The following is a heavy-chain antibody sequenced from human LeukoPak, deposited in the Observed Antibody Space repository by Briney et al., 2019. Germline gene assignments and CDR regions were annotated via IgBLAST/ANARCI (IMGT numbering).Heavy chain of an antibody. CDR3: ARDYYRSGSHPFDY. CDR2: IGSSSIPV. V-gene: IGHV3-48*02. D-gene: IGHD3-10*01. Sequence: QPGGSLRLSCAASGFTFSTYNMNWVRQAPGKGLEWLSYIGSSSIPVYYADSVKGRFTISRDNAKDSPYLQMNSLRDEDTAVYYCARDYYRSGSHPFDYWGQGTLVTVSS. J-gene: IGHJ4*02. CDR1: GFTFSTYN.